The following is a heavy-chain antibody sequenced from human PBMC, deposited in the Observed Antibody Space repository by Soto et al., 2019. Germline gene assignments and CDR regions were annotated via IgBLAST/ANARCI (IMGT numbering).Heavy chain of an antibody. CDR1: GFTFSSYW. CDR3: ARRDGYKPLDY. V-gene: IGHV3-74*01. Sequence: GGSLRLSCAASGFTFSSYWMHWVRQAPGKGLVWVSRINSDGSSTSYADSVKGRFTISRDNAKNTLYLQMNSLRAEDTAVYYCARRDGYKPLDYWGQRTLVTVSS. D-gene: IGHD5-12*01. J-gene: IGHJ4*02. CDR2: INSDGSST.